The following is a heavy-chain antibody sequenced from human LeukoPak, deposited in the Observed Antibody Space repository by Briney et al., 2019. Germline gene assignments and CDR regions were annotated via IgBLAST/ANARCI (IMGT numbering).Heavy chain of an antibody. D-gene: IGHD2-8*02. CDR2: IAHHGNNK. V-gene: IGHV3-30*02. CDR1: GFTFSSSA. J-gene: IGHJ4*02. Sequence: GGSLRLSRGASGFTFSSSAMHWVRQGPGKGLEWVAYIAHHGNNKYYADSVKGRFTISRDNSKGSLYLQTNSLRADDTAVYYCAKDGSWSCTDWGQGTLVRVSS. CDR3: AKDGSWSCTD.